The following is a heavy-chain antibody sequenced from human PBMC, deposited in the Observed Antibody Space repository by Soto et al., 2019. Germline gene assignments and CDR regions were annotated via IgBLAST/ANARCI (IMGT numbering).Heavy chain of an antibody. Sequence: LEILSLTYTVYGGYISTYDWSLIRQPPGKGLEWIGYIYRYGATYLNPSLQSRLTISVDRSKNQFYLNLTSVTAADTAVYYCASGRTQSYFDLWGQGTLVTV. CDR3: ASGRTQSYFDL. J-gene: IGHJ4*02. CDR2: IYRYGAT. D-gene: IGHD1-26*01. CDR1: GGYISTYD. V-gene: IGHV4-59*04.